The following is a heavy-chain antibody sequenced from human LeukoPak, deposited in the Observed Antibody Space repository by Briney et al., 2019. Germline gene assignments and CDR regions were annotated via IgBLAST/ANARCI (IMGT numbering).Heavy chain of an antibody. J-gene: IGHJ4*02. D-gene: IGHD6-19*01. Sequence: SETLSLTCTVSGGSISTSNYYWGWIRQPPGKGLEWIGNIFYSGSTYYSPSLKSRVTISVDTSKNQFSLKLSSVTAADTAVYYCARARQAVAGRKAYFDYWGQGTLVTVSS. CDR3: ARARQAVAGRKAYFDY. CDR2: IFYSGST. CDR1: GGSISTSNYY. V-gene: IGHV4-39*07.